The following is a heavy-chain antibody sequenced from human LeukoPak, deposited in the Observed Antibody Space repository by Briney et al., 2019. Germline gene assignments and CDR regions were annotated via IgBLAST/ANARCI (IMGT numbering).Heavy chain of an antibody. CDR2: ISSSSSYI. CDR3: ARDLSVVVPAAIQGGAFDI. J-gene: IGHJ3*02. D-gene: IGHD2-2*02. CDR1: GFTFSSYC. Sequence: PRGSLRLSCGASGFTFSSYCMNSVRQAPGKGLEWVSSISSSSSYIYYADSVKGRFTISRDNAKNSLYLQMNSLRAEDTAAYYCARDLSVVVPAAIQGGAFDIWGQGTMVTVSS. V-gene: IGHV3-21*01.